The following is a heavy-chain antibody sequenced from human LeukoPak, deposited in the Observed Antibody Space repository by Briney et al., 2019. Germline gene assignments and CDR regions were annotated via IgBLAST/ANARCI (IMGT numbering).Heavy chain of an antibody. J-gene: IGHJ6*03. CDR2: ISSSSSSTI. V-gene: IGHV3-48*01. D-gene: IGHD4-17*01. Sequence: GGSLRLSCAASGFTFSSYSMNWVRQAPGKGLEWVSYISSSSSSTIYYADSVKGRFTISRDNAKNSLYLQMNSLRAEDTAVYYCARGYGDYNDYYYYMDVWGKGTTVTVSS. CDR1: GFTFSSYS. CDR3: ARGYGDYNDYYYYMDV.